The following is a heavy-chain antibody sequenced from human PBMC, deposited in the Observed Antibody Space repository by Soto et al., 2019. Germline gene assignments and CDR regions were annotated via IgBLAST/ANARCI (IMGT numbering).Heavy chain of an antibody. CDR3: ARFSSNWFQTEGMDV. V-gene: IGHV4-4*07. CDR2: IDASGNS. J-gene: IGHJ6*02. D-gene: IGHD6-13*01. Sequence: TLSLTCTVSVDSITTYYWNWIRQPAGKGLEWIGRIDASGNSNYNPSLNSRVTLSIDTSNKQFSLKLTSVSAADTAVYYCARFSSNWFQTEGMDVWGQGTTVTAP. CDR1: VDSITTYY.